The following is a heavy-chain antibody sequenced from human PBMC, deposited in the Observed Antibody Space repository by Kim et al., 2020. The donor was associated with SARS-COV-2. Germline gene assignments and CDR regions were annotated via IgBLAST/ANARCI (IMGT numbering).Heavy chain of an antibody. D-gene: IGHD4-17*01. J-gene: IGHJ4*01. Sequence: GGSLRLSCAASGFTFSSYAMHWVRQAPGKGLEWVAVISYDGSNKYYADSVKGRFTISRDNSKNTLYLQMNSLRAEDTAVYYCARGRAIDFYGGKIDYWG. CDR3: ARGRAIDFYGGKIDY. CDR2: ISYDGSNK. V-gene: IGHV3-30*04. CDR1: GFTFSSYA.